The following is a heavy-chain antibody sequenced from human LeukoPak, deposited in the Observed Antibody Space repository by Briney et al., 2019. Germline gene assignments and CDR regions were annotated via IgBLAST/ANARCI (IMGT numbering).Heavy chain of an antibody. J-gene: IGHJ4*02. CDR3: ARRTDY. CDR1: GGSISSYY. CDR2: IYYSGST. V-gene: IGHV4-59*01. D-gene: IGHD1-14*01. Sequence: SETLSLTCTVSGGSISSYYWSWIRQPPGKGLEWIGYIYYSGSTNYNPSLKSRVTISVDTSKNQFSLKLSSVTAADTAVYYCARRTDYWGQGTLVAVSS.